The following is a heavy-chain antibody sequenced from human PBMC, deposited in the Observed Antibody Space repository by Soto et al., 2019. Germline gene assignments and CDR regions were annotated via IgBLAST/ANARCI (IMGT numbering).Heavy chain of an antibody. CDR1: GFTFSSYS. V-gene: IGHV3-48*01. Sequence: EVQLVESGGGLVQPGGSLRLSCAASGFTFSSYSMNWVRQAPGKGLEGVSYISSSSSTIYYADSVKGRFTISRDNAKNSLCLQMNSLRAEDTAVYYCARTVAATSRSPFDYWVQGTLVTVSA. CDR2: ISSSSSTI. D-gene: IGHD5-12*01. J-gene: IGHJ4*02. CDR3: ARTVAATSRSPFDY.